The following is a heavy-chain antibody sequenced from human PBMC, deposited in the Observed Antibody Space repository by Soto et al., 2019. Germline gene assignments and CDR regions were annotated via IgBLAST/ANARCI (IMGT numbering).Heavy chain of an antibody. D-gene: IGHD1-26*01. CDR1: GFTFSSYS. CDR3: ARYPSSGNYDDGANY. Sequence: EVQLVESGGGLVTPGGSLRLSCAASGFTFSSYSMNWVRQPPGKGLEWVSSISSTSSDKYYADSVKGRFTISRDNAKNSLYLQMNSLRAEDTAVYYCARYPSSGNYDDGANYWGQGALVTVSS. J-gene: IGHJ4*02. V-gene: IGHV3-21*06. CDR2: ISSTSSDK.